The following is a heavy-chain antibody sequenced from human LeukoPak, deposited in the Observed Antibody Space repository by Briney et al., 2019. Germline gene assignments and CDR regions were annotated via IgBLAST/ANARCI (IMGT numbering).Heavy chain of an antibody. CDR3: AKESIAVVGADYFDM. CDR2: ISGSGDTT. Sequence: GGSLRLSCAASGFTFSSYAMSWVRQAPVKGLEWVSTISGSGDTTYYADSVKGRFSISRDSSKNTLYLQMNSLRAEDTALYYCAKESIAVVGADYFDMWGQGTMVTVSS. CDR1: GFTFSSYA. J-gene: IGHJ3*02. D-gene: IGHD6-13*01. V-gene: IGHV3-23*01.